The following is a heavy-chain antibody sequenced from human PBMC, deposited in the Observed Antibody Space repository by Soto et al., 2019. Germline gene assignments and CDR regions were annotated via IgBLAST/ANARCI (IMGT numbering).Heavy chain of an antibody. Sequence: PGGSLRLSCAASGFTFSSYAMSWVRQAPGKGLEWVSAISGSGGSTYYADSVKGRFTISRDNSKNTLYLQMNSLRAEDTAVYYCARVLTYYDILTGYDREYYFDYWGQGTLVTVSS. CDR2: ISGSGGST. CDR3: ARVLTYYDILTGYDREYYFDY. D-gene: IGHD3-9*01. J-gene: IGHJ4*02. CDR1: GFTFSSYA. V-gene: IGHV3-23*01.